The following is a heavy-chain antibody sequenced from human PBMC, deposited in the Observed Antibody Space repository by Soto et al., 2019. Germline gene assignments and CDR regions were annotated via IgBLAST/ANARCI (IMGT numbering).Heavy chain of an antibody. J-gene: IGHJ4*02. V-gene: IGHV6-1*01. CDR1: GDSVSGNSVT. CDR3: ASSRPHDYDFWSGYYYFDY. CDR2: TYYRSKWYS. Sequence: SQTLSLTCAISGDSVSGNSVTWNWIRQSPSRGLEWLGRTYYRSKWYSDYAVSVKSRVTINPDTSKNQFSLQLNSVTPEDTAVYYCASSRPHDYDFWSGYYYFDYCGQGTLVTVSS. D-gene: IGHD3-3*01.